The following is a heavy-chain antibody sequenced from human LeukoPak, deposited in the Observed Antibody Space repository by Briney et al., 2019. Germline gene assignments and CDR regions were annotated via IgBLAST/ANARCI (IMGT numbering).Heavy chain of an antibody. CDR3: VINDGDNAFHI. CDR1: VFTFSTYS. D-gene: IGHD4-17*01. CDR2: ISSNSNNM. Sequence: VGSLRLSCAASVFTFSTYSTNWVRQAPGKGLDWVSYISSNSNNMYYTESVKGRFTTSRDNAKNSLYMQMNNLRAEDTAVYYCVINDGDNAFHIWGQGTKVTVSS. V-gene: IGHV3-48*01. J-gene: IGHJ3*02.